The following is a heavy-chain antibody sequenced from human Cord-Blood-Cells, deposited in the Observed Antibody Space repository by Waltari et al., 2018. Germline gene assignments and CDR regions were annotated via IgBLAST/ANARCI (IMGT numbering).Heavy chain of an antibody. CDR1: GYSISSGYY. J-gene: IGHJ4*02. Sequence: QVQLQESGPGLVKPSETLSLTCAVSGYSISSGYYWGWIRQPPGKGLEWIGSIYHSGSTNYNPSLKSRVTISVDTSKNQFSLKLSSVTAADTAVYYCATGGAKGYDFWSGYYNYWGQGTLVTVSS. D-gene: IGHD3-3*01. V-gene: IGHV4-38-2*01. CDR2: IYHSGST. CDR3: ATGGAKGYDFWSGYYNY.